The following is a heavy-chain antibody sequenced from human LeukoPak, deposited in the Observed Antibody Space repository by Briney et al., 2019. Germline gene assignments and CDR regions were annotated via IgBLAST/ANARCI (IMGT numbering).Heavy chain of an antibody. Sequence: PSETLSLTCTVSGGSISNYYWSWIRQPPGKGLEWIGFISYSGSTNYNPSLKSRVTISVDTSKSQFSLKLGSVTAADTAVYYCARHYYGSGSYSVDFDYWGQGTLVTVSS. CDR3: ARHYYGSGSYSVDFDY. V-gene: IGHV4-59*08. CDR2: ISYSGST. CDR1: GGSISNYY. D-gene: IGHD3-10*01. J-gene: IGHJ4*02.